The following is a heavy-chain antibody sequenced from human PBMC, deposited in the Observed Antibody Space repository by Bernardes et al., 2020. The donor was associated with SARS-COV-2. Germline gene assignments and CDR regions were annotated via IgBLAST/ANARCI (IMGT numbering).Heavy chain of an antibody. D-gene: IGHD6-13*01. J-gene: IGHJ5*02. CDR3: ARDRGAAAGRGNWFDP. Sequence: GGSLRLSCAASGFTFSSYAMHWVRQAPGKGLEYVSAISSNGGSTYYANSVKGRFTISRDNSKNTLYLQMGSLRAEDMAVYYCARDRGAAAGRGNWFDPWGQGTLVTVSS. V-gene: IGHV3-64*01. CDR2: ISSNGGST. CDR1: GFTFSSYA.